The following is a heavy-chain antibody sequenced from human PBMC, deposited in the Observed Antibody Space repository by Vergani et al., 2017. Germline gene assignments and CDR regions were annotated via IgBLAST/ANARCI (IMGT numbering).Heavy chain of an antibody. D-gene: IGHD2-15*01. CDR3: ARPKGGVVVAATSEPGWFDP. Sequence: QVQLVQSGAEVKKPGASVKVSCKASGYTFTSYAMHWVRQAPGQRLEWMGWINAGNGNTKYSQKFQGRVTITRDTSASTAYMELSSLRSEDTAVYYCARPKGGVVVAATSEPGWFDPWGQGTLVTVSS. J-gene: IGHJ5*02. V-gene: IGHV1-3*01. CDR1: GYTFTSYA. CDR2: INAGNGNT.